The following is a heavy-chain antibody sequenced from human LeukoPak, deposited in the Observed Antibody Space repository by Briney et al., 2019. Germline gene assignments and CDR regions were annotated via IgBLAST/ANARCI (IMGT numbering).Heavy chain of an antibody. D-gene: IGHD3-16*02. V-gene: IGHV3-23*01. CDR2: IGGSGDSI. CDR1: GFTFSNYA. CDR3: AKDQGSHRESDY. Sequence: GGSLRLSCAASGFTFSNYAMNWVRQAPGKGLEWVSKIGGSGDSIYYADSVKGRFTISRDNSKNTLYLQMNSLRVGDTAIYYCAKDQGSHRESDYWGQGTLVTVSS. J-gene: IGHJ4*02.